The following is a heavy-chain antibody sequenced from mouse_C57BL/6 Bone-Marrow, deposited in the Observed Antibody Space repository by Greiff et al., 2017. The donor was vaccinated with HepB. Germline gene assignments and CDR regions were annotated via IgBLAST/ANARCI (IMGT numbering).Heavy chain of an antibody. CDR3: ARMDGNRGFAY. CDR2: IWSGGST. CDR1: GFSLTSYG. V-gene: IGHV2-2*01. J-gene: IGHJ3*01. Sequence: VQVVESGPGLVQPSQSLSITCTVSGFSLTSYGVHWVRQSPGKGLEWLGVIWSGGSTDYNAAFISRLSISKDNSKSQVFFKMNSLQADDTAIYYCARMDGNRGFAYWGQGTLVTVSA. D-gene: IGHD2-3*01.